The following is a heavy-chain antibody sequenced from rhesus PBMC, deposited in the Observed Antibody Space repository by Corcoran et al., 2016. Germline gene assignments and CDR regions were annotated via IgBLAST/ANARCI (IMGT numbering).Heavy chain of an antibody. D-gene: IGHD1-44*02. Sequence: QVQLQESGPGLVKPSETLSLTCAVSGGSISDDYYWSWNRQPPGKGLEWIGYIYGSGGGSNYNPSLNNRVTMSIDSSNNQFSLKLSSVTAADPAVYYCARGGYSQRNWGQGVLVTVSS. CDR2: IYGSGGGS. J-gene: IGHJ4*01. CDR1: GGSISDDYY. V-gene: IGHV4-106*01. CDR3: ARGGYSQRN.